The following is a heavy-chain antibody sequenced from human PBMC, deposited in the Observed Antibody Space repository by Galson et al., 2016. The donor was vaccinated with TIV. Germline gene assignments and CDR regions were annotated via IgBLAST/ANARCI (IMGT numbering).Heavy chain of an antibody. J-gene: IGHJ6*02. D-gene: IGHD3-22*01. CDR2: IYPDNSDT. CDR3: ARLVNTGYHFHFMDV. V-gene: IGHV5-51*01. CDR1: GFSFSNSW. Sequence: QSGAEVKKPGESLTISCKGSGFSFSNSWISWVRQKPGKGLEWLAIIYPDNSDTRYSPSFEGQVTISADMSTSPAYLQWRRLKASDTAMFYCARLVNTGYHFHFMDVWGQGTTVTVS.